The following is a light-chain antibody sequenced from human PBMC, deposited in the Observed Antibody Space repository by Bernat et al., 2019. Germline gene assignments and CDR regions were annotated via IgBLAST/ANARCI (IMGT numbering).Light chain of an antibody. CDR2: KAS. CDR1: QSISSW. J-gene: IGKJ1*01. V-gene: IGKV1-5*03. Sequence: DFQMTQSPSTLSASVGDRVTITCRASQSISSWLAWYQQKPGKAPKLLIYKASSLESGVPSRFSGSGSGTEFTLTISSLQPDDFATYYCQQYSTYWTFGQGPRWKSN. CDR3: QQYSTYWT.